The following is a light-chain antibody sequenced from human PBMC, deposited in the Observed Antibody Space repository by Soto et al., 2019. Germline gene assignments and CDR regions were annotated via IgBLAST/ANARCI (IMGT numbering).Light chain of an antibody. Sequence: SVLTQSPGTLSLSPGERATLSCRASQSVDNRYFAWYQQKPGQAPRLLIYGISNRATGIPDRFSGSGSGTDFTLTISRLEPEDFVVYYCQQYSTLPHTFGQGTKVDI. CDR1: QSVDNRY. CDR3: QQYSTLPHT. CDR2: GIS. V-gene: IGKV3-20*01. J-gene: IGKJ2*01.